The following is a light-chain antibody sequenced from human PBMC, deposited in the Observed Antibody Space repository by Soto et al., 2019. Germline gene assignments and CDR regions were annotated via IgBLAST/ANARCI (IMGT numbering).Light chain of an antibody. CDR3: QQYGSPPRT. CDR2: GAS. J-gene: IGKJ4*01. Sequence: EILLTQSPGTLSLSPGERATLSCRASQSVSSSYLAWYQQKPGQPPRLLIYGASSRATGIPDRFSGSGSGTDFTLTISRLEPEDFAAYYCQQYGSPPRTFGGGTKV. CDR1: QSVSSSY. V-gene: IGKV3-20*01.